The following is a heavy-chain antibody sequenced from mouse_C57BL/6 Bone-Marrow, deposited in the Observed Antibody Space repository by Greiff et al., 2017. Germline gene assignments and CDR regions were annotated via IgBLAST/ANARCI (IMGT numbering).Heavy chain of an antibody. CDR1: GYTFTSYW. CDR3: ARDYYGSSLYAMGY. CDR2: IDPSDSYT. V-gene: IGHV1-59*01. D-gene: IGHD1-1*01. Sequence: QVQLQQPGAELVRPGTSVKLSCKASGYTFTSYWMHWVKQRPGQGLEWIGVIDPSDSYTNYNQKFKGKATLTVDTSSSTAYMQLSSLTSEDSAVYYCARDYYGSSLYAMGYWGQGTSVTVSS. J-gene: IGHJ4*01.